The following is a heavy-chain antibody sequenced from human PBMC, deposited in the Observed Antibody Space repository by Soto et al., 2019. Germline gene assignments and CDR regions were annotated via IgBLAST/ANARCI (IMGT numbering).Heavy chain of an antibody. CDR3: ARSSIVGALVDY. CDR1: GYTFTGYY. J-gene: IGHJ4*02. V-gene: IGHV1-2*04. Sequence: ASVKVSCKASGYTFTGYYMHWVRQAPGQGLEWMGWINPNSGGTNYAQKFQGWVAMTRDTSISTAYMELSRLRSDDTAVYYCARSSIVGALVDYCGQGTLVPVSS. CDR2: INPNSGGT. D-gene: IGHD1-26*01.